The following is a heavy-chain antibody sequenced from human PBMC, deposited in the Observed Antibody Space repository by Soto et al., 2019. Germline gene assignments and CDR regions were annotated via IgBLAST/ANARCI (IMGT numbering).Heavy chain of an antibody. CDR1: GYTFSNFC. D-gene: IGHD6-13*01. CDR3: ARSPRSSPYFDY. V-gene: IGHV5-51*01. J-gene: IGHJ4*02. CDR2: IYPGDYET. Sequence: GESLKISCQCSGYTFSNFCIAWVLQLPGKGLEWMGIIYPGDYETRYSPSFHGKVTISADRSIGTAYLQWSSLEASDSAFYFCARSPRSSPYFDYWGQGALVTVSS.